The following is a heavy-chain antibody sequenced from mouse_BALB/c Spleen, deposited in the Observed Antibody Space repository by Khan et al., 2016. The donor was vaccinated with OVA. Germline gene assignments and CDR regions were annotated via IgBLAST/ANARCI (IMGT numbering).Heavy chain of an antibody. CDR2: IYWDDDK. D-gene: IGHD2-3*01. CDR3: ARTGWLLDFAMDY. CDR1: GFSLSSSGMG. J-gene: IGHJ4*01. V-gene: IGHV8-12*01. Sequence: QVTLKESGPGIVQPSQTLSLTCSLSGFSLSSSGMGVSWIRQPSGKGLEWLAQIYWDDDKRYNPSLKSRLTISKDTSTNQVFLKITSVDTADTATYYLARTGWLLDFAMDYWGQGTSVTVSS.